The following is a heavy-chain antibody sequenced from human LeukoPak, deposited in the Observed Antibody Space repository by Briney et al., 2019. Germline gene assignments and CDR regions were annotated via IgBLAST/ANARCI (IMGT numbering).Heavy chain of an antibody. CDR1: GFPFSSYG. D-gene: IGHD3-10*01. CDR2: IWYDGSNK. CDR3: ARDDTYGSRHASDY. V-gene: IGHV3-33*08. J-gene: IGHJ4*02. Sequence: WGSLRLPCAASGFPFSSYGMHWVRQAPGKGLEWVGVIWYDGSNKLYADSVKGRFIISRDNSKNTLYLQMNSLRAEDTAVYFCARDDTYGSRHASDYWGQGTLVTVSS.